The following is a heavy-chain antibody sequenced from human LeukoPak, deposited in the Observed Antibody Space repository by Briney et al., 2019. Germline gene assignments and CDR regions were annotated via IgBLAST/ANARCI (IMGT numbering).Heavy chain of an antibody. J-gene: IGHJ4*02. D-gene: IGHD5-24*01. CDR3: ARVRDGYPNDY. V-gene: IGHV1-18*01. Sequence: ASVKVSCKASGYTCTSYGINWGRQAPGQGLELMGWSSAYNGDTNYAQKLQGRVTMTTDTSTSTAYMELRSLRSDDTAVYYCARVRDGYPNDYWGQGTLVTVSS. CDR1: GYTCTSYG. CDR2: SSAYNGDT.